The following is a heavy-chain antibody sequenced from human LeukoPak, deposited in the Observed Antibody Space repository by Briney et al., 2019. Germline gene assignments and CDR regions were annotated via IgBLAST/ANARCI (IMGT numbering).Heavy chain of an antibody. CDR2: ISGSGGST. Sequence: XLXCAASXFTXSSXAMSWVRQAPGXGLEWVSAISGSGGSTYYADSVKGRFTISRDNSKNTLYLQMNSLRAEDTAVYYCAKGAAAGDYWGQGTLVTVSS. CDR3: AKGAAAGDY. D-gene: IGHD6-13*01. CDR1: XFTXSSXA. V-gene: IGHV3-23*01. J-gene: IGHJ4*02.